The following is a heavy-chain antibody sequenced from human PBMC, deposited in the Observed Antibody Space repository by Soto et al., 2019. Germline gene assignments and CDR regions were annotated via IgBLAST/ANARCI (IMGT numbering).Heavy chain of an antibody. D-gene: IGHD3-22*01. J-gene: IGHJ3*02. CDR2: ISGSGGST. CDR3: ASPRGYYDSSGYYYPDAFDI. V-gene: IGHV3-23*04. CDR1: GFTFSSYA. Sequence: VQLVESGGGVVQPGRSLRLSCAASGFTFSSYAMSWVRQAPGKGLEWVSAISGSGGSTYYADSVKGRFTISRDNSKNTLYLQMNSLRAEDTAVYYCASPRGYYDSSGYYYPDAFDIWGQGTMVTVSS.